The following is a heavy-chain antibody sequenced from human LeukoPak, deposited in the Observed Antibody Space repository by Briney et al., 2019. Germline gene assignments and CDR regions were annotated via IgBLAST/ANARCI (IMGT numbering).Heavy chain of an antibody. CDR2: ISSSSSYI. CDR3: AKDRAVARTEYFQH. CDR1: GFTFSSYS. V-gene: IGHV3-21*04. J-gene: IGHJ1*01. Sequence: GGSLRLSCAASGFTFSSYSMNWVRQAPGKGLEWVSSISSSSSYIYYADSVKGRFTISRDNAKNSLYLQMNSLRAEDTAVYYCAKDRAVARTEYFQHWGQGTLVTVSS. D-gene: IGHD6-19*01.